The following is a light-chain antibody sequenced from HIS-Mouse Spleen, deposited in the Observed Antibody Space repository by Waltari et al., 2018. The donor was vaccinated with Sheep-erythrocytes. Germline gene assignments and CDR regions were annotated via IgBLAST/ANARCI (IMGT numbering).Light chain of an antibody. CDR1: SSDVGGYNY. CDR2: HVS. CDR3: CSYAGSYNHV. Sequence: QSALTQPRSVSGSPGQSVIISCTGTSSDVGGYNYVSWYQQHPGNAPKHMFYHVSKRPSGIHDRFSGSKPGNTASLTISGLQAEDEADYYCCSYAGSYNHVFATGTKVTVL. V-gene: IGLV2-11*01. J-gene: IGLJ1*01.